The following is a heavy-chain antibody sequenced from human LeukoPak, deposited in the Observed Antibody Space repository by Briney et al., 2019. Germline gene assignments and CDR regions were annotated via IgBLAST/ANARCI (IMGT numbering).Heavy chain of an antibody. CDR3: ARGTDYSSSYSDY. Sequence: GGSLRLSCAASGFTFSRYAMHWARQAPGKGLEYVSAVSSNGDSTYYANSVKGRFTISRDNSKNTLYLQMGSLRAEDMAVYYCARGTDYSSSYSDYWGQGTLVTVSS. V-gene: IGHV3-64*01. J-gene: IGHJ4*02. CDR2: VSSNGDST. D-gene: IGHD6-6*01. CDR1: GFTFSRYA.